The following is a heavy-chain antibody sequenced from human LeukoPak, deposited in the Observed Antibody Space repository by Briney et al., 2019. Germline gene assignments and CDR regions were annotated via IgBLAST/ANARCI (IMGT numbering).Heavy chain of an antibody. Sequence: QPGGSLRLSCAASGFTFSSYAMSWVRQAPGKGLEWVSAISGSGGSTYYADSVKGRFTISRDNSKNTLYLQMNSLRAEDTAVYYCAKDHPLTMIVVVTESYYFDYWGQGTLVTVSS. CDR3: AKDHPLTMIVVVTESYYFDY. J-gene: IGHJ4*02. D-gene: IGHD3-22*01. V-gene: IGHV3-23*01. CDR2: ISGSGGST. CDR1: GFTFSSYA.